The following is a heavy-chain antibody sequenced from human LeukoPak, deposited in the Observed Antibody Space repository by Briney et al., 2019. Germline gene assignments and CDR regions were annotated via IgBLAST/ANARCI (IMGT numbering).Heavy chain of an antibody. CDR2: IYPVDSDT. D-gene: IGHD1-1*01. V-gene: IGHV5-51*01. CDR1: GFSFTTYW. Sequence: KGGESLRIFCKGSGFSFTTYWVGWVRQMPGKGLEWMGIIYPVDSDTRYSPSFQGQVTITADKSITTAYLQWSSLKASDTAMYYCARGVSTAPDAFDIRGQGTIVTVSS. J-gene: IGHJ3*02. CDR3: ARGVSTAPDAFDI.